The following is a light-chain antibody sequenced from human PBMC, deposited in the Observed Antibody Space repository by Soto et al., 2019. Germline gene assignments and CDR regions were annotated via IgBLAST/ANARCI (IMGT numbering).Light chain of an antibody. CDR1: SSDVGGYNY. V-gene: IGLV2-14*01. J-gene: IGLJ2*01. CDR3: SSYTSSSTLV. Sequence: QSVLTQSASVSGSPGQSITISCSGTSSDVGGYNYVSWYQQDPGKAPKLMSYDVNHRPSGVSKRFSGSKSGNPASLTISGLQAEDEADYYCSSYTSSSTLVFGGGTKLTVL. CDR2: DVN.